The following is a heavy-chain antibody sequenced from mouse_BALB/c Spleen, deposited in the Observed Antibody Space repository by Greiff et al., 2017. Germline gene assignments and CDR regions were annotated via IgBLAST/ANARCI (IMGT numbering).Heavy chain of an antibody. CDR2: ISTYYGDA. J-gene: IGHJ4*01. CDR1: GYTFTDYA. CDR3: ARAGYGYAMDY. Sequence: QVHVKQSGAELVRPGVSVKISCKGSGYTFTDYAMHWVKQSHAKSLEWIGVISTYYGDASYNQKFKGKATMTVDKSSSTAYMELARLTSEDSAIYYCARAGYGYAMDYWGQGTSVTVSS. V-gene: IGHV1S137*01. D-gene: IGHD2-14*01.